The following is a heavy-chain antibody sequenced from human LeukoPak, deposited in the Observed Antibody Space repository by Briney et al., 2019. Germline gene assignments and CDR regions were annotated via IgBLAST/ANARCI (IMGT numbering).Heavy chain of an antibody. CDR3: ARAVLYYYDSSGYFDY. CDR1: GYTFTSYN. V-gene: IGHV1-69*13. D-gene: IGHD3-22*01. CDR2: IIPIFGTA. Sequence: ASVKVSCKASGYTFTSYNMHWVRQAPGQGLEWMGGIIPIFGTANYAQKFQGRVTITADESTSTAYMELSSLRSEDTAAYYCARAVLYYYDSSGYFDYWGQGTLVTVSS. J-gene: IGHJ4*02.